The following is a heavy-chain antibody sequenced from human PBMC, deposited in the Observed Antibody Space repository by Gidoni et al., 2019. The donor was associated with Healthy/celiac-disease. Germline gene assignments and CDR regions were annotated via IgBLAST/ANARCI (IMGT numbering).Heavy chain of an antibody. V-gene: IGHV4-4*02. CDR2: IYHSGST. CDR1: GGSISSSNW. J-gene: IGHJ4*02. D-gene: IGHD5-18*01. CDR3: AREEGVHSYGGAPHHYFDY. Sequence: QLQLQESGPGLVKPSGTLSLTCAVSGGSISSSNWWSWVRQPPGKGLEWIGEIYHSGSTNYNPSLKSRVTISVDKSKNQFSLKLSSGTAADTAVYYCAREEGVHSYGGAPHHYFDYWGQGTLVTVSS.